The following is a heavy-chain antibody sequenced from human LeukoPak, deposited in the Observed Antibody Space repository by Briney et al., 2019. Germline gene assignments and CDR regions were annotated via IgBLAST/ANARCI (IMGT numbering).Heavy chain of an antibody. CDR2: ISGSGGST. Sequence: GGSLRLSCAASGFIFNNYWMHWVRQVPGKGLEWVSAISGSGGSTYYADSVKGRFTISRDNSKNTLYLQMNSLRAEDTAVYYCAKDQISNWNSRALDYWGQGTLVTVSS. CDR3: AKDQISNWNSRALDY. J-gene: IGHJ4*02. CDR1: GFIFNNYW. D-gene: IGHD1-7*01. V-gene: IGHV3-23*01.